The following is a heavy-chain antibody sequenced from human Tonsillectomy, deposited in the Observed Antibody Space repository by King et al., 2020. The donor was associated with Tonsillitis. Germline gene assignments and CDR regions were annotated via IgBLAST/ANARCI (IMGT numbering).Heavy chain of an antibody. J-gene: IGHJ4*02. CDR1: GFTFSNAW. CDR3: TTDRGNY. Sequence: EVQLVESGGGLVKPGGSLRLSCAVSGFTFSNAWMTWVRQAPGKGLEWVGRIKSKIDGGTTDYAAPLKGRFTISRDDSKNTLYLQVNSLKTEDTAVYYCTTDRGNYWGQGTLVTVSS. V-gene: IGHV3-15*01. D-gene: IGHD2/OR15-2a*01. CDR2: IKSKIDGGTT.